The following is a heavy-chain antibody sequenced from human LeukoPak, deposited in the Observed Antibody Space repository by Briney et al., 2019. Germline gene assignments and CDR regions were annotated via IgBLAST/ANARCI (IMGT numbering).Heavy chain of an antibody. Sequence: GGSLRLSCAASGFTVSNNYMSWVRQAPGKGLEWVSLIYSHGGTNYADSVKGRFTISRDNSKNTLYLQMNSLRAEDTAVYYCARGIWSTTLTAYYLDYWGQGTLVTVSS. D-gene: IGHD2-21*02. CDR2: IYSHGGT. J-gene: IGHJ4*02. CDR3: ARGIWSTTLTAYYLDY. V-gene: IGHV3-66*01. CDR1: GFTVSNNY.